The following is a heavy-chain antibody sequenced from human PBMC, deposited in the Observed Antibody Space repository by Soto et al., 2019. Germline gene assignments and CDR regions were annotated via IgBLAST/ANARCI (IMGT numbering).Heavy chain of an antibody. Sequence: GGSLRLSCAASGFTFSSYGMHWVRQAPGKGLEWVAVIWYDGSNKYYADSVKGRFTISRANSKNMLYLQMNSLRAEDTAVDYCAKGQRVEALLGMDYWGKDAQVTVSS. CDR1: GFTFSSYG. J-gene: IGHJ4*02. V-gene: IGHV3-33*06. CDR3: AKGQRVEALLGMDY. CDR2: IWYDGSNK. D-gene: IGHD1-26*01.